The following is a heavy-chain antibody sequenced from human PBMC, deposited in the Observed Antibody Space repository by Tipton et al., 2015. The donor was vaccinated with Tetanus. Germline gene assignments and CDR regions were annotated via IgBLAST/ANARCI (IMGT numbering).Heavy chain of an antibody. Sequence: SLRLSCVGSGFTFSDYSMNWLRQAPGKGLEWVSYITGSSDYIHYADSVKGRFTMSRDNAKNALYLQMNSLRDEDTAVYFCARVWTATYRSHDYWGQGTLVTVSS. V-gene: IGHV3-48*02. D-gene: IGHD3/OR15-3a*01. CDR2: ITGSSDYI. CDR1: GFTFSDYS. CDR3: ARVWTATYRSHDY. J-gene: IGHJ4*02.